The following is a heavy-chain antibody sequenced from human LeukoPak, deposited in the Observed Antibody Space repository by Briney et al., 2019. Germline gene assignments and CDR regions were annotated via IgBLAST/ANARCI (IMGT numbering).Heavy chain of an antibody. CDR3: ARDRMGSSGWYRTFDY. J-gene: IGHJ4*02. CDR1: GFTFSSYA. V-gene: IGHV3-21*05. Sequence: PGGSLRLSCAASGFTFSSYAMSWVRQAPGKGLEWVSYISSSSVYTNYADSVKGRFTISRDNAKNSLYLQMNSLRAEDTAVYYCARDRMGSSGWYRTFDYWGQGTLVTVSS. CDR2: ISSSSVYT. D-gene: IGHD6-19*01.